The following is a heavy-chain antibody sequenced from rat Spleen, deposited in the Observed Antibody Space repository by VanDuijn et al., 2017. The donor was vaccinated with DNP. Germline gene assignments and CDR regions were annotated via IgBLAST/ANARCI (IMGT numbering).Heavy chain of an antibody. J-gene: IGHJ2*01. Sequence: EVQLVESGGGLVKPGRSLKLSCAASGFTFSDFNMAWVRQAPKKGLEWVATVNYDGGITYYRDSVKGRFTISRDNAKNTLYLQMNSLRSEDMATYYCARWYSSGFCFDYWGQGVMVTVSS. CDR3: ARWYSSGFCFDY. D-gene: IGHD4-3*01. V-gene: IGHV5-7*01. CDR2: VNYDGGIT. CDR1: GFTFSDFN.